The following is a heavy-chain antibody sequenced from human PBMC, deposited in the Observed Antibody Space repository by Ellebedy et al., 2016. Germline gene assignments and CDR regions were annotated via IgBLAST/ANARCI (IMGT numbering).Heavy chain of an antibody. CDR3: ARLVVSSGYYNFDY. J-gene: IGHJ4*02. D-gene: IGHD3-22*01. CDR2: INHSGST. CDR1: GGSFSGYY. V-gene: IGHV4-34*01. Sequence: SETLSLTXAVYGGSFSGYYWSWIRQPPGKGLEWIGEINHSGSTNYNPSLKSRVTISVDTSKNQFSLKLSSVTAADTAVYYCARLVVSSGYYNFDYWGQGTLVTVSS.